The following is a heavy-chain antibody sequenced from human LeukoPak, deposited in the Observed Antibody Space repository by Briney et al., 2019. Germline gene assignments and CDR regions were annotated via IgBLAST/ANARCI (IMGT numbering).Heavy chain of an antibody. V-gene: IGHV4-39*07. CDR3: ARGVGYSYGGYFDY. CDR1: GGSISSSSYY. Sequence: RSSETLSLTCTVSGGSISSSSYYWGWIRQFPGKGLEWIGSMYYSGSTYNNPSLKSRVSISGDTSKNQFSLKLSSVTAADTAVYYCARGVGYSYGGYFDYWGQGTLVTVSS. CDR2: MYYSGST. D-gene: IGHD5-18*01. J-gene: IGHJ4*02.